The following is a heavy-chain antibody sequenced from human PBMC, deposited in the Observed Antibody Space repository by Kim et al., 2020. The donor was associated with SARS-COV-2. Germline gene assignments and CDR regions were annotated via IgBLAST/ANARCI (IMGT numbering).Heavy chain of an antibody. J-gene: IGHJ4*02. CDR1: GFTFSTYG. D-gene: IGHD2-2*02. V-gene: IGHV3-33*01. CDR3: ARGYCGTATWYTGGTYFDY. CDR2: MWYDGSNK. Sequence: GGSLRLSCAASGFTFSTYGMHWVRQAPGKGLEWVATMWYDGSNKYYPDSVKGRFTVSRDNSKNTLYLQVNSLRAEDTAVYYCARGYCGTATWYTGGTYFDYWGRGTLVTVSS.